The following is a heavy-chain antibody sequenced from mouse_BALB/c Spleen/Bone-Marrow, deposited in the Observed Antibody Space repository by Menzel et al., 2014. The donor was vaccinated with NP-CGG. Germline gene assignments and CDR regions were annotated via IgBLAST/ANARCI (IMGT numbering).Heavy chain of an antibody. V-gene: IGHV2-9*02. CDR3: ARGCGSAWFAY. J-gene: IGHJ3*01. CDR2: IWAGGST. Sequence: QVQLKESGPGLVAPSQSLSITCTVSGFSLTSYGVHWVRQPPGKGLEWLGVIWAGGSTNYNSALMSRLSISKDNSKSXVFLKTNSLQTDDTAMYYCARGCGSAWFAYWGQGTLVTVSA. CDR1: GFSLTSYG.